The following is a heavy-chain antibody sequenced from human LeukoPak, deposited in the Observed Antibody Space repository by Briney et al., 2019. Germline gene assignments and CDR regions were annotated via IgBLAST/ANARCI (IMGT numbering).Heavy chain of an antibody. J-gene: IGHJ4*02. Sequence: GGSLRLSCAASGFTFSSYDMHWVRQATGKGLEWVSDIGTAGDTYYPGSVKGRFTISRDNAKNSLYLQMNSLRAEDTAVYYCARLSSSGYYSQYYFDYWGQGTLVTVSS. V-gene: IGHV3-13*04. CDR1: GFTFSSYD. D-gene: IGHD3-22*01. CDR3: ARLSSSGYYSQYYFDY. CDR2: IGTAGDT.